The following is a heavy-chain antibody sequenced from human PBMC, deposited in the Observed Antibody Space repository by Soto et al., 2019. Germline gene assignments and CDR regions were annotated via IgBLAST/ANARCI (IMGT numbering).Heavy chain of an antibody. Sequence: SSVKVSCKASGYTFTNYVISWVRHAPGQGLEWMGWISAYNGNTKYAQKLQGRVTMTTDTSTSTAYMELRSLRSDDTAVYYCAKDSPPVAYWAQGSLVPGSS. CDR2: ISAYNGNT. CDR1: GYTFTNYV. V-gene: IGHV1-18*01. J-gene: IGHJ4*02. CDR3: AKDSPPVAY.